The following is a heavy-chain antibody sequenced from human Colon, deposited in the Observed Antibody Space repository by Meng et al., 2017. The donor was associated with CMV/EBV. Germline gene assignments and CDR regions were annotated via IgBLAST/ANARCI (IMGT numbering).Heavy chain of an antibody. J-gene: IGHJ4*02. CDR3: AREIYSSSSGSHFDY. D-gene: IGHD6-6*01. Sequence: GESLKISCEASGFSLTSYGMHWVRQAPGKGLEWVAVISYDGSNKYYADSVKGRFTISRDNSKNTLYLQMNSLRAEDTAVYYCAREIYSSSSGSHFDYWGQGTLVTVS. V-gene: IGHV3-30*19. CDR1: GFSLTSYG. CDR2: ISYDGSNK.